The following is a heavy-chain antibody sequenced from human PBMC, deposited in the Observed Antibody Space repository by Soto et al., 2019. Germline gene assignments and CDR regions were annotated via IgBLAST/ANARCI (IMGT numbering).Heavy chain of an antibody. CDR1: GGTFSNYA. CDR2: IVPIFGTT. V-gene: IGHV1-69*12. Sequence: QVPLVQSGAEVKKPGSSVKVSCKVSGGTFSNYAIDWVRLAPGHGLEWMGGIVPIFGTTYYTQKFQGRATIIADDSTTPAYLEMSSLRSEDTAIYYCARVEAVAGLYNYHGLDVWGQGTAGTFSS. J-gene: IGHJ6*02. D-gene: IGHD6-19*01. CDR3: ARVEAVAGLYNYHGLDV.